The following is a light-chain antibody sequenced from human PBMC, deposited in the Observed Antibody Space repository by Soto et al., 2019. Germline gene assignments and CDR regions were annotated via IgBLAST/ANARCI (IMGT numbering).Light chain of an antibody. CDR3: CSFAGSFYV. Sequence: QSVLTQPRSVSGSPGQSVAISCTGTSRDVDAYDFVSWYQHHPGKAPKLIISEVSKRPSGVSHRFSGSKSGNTASLTIFGLQAEDEADYFCCSFAGSFYVFGTGTKLTVL. CDR1: SRDVDAYDF. J-gene: IGLJ1*01. CDR2: EVS. V-gene: IGLV2-11*01.